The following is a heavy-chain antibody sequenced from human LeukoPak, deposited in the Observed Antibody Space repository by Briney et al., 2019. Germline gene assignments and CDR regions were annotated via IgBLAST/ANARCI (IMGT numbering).Heavy chain of an antibody. Sequence: SETLSLTCTVSGGSISSYYWSWIRQPAGKGLEWIGRIYTSGSTNYNPSLKSRITISVDTSKNKFSLKLSSVPAADTAAYYCAGDSSWQDDAFDIWGQGTMVTVSS. D-gene: IGHD6-13*01. CDR2: IYTSGST. V-gene: IGHV4-4*07. J-gene: IGHJ3*02. CDR1: GGSISSYY. CDR3: AGDSSWQDDAFDI.